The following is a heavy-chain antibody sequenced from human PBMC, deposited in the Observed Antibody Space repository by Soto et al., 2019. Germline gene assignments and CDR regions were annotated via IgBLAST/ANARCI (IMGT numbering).Heavy chain of an antibody. CDR1: GGTFSSYA. D-gene: IGHD3-3*01. CDR2: IIPIFGTA. J-gene: IGHJ5*02. Sequence: QVQLVQSGAEVKKPGSSVKVSCKASGGTFSSYAISWVRQAPGQGLEWMGGIIPIFGTANYAQKFQGRVTITADESTRTAYMELSSLRSEDTAVYYCAINTSGYRIWSNHLFDPLGQGTLVTVSS. CDR3: AINTSGYRIWSNHLFDP. V-gene: IGHV1-69*12.